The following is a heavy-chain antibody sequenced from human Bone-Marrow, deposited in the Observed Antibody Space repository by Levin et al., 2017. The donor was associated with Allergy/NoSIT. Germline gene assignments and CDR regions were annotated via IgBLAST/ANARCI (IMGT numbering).Heavy chain of an antibody. CDR2: ISGSGDST. D-gene: IGHD6-19*01. Sequence: PGGSLRLSCAASGFPFSSYAMSWVRQAPGKGLEWVSGISGSGDSTYYADSVKGRFTISRDNSKNTLYLQMNSLRAEDTAVYYCAKAVAGTPHFDYWGQGTLVTVSS. J-gene: IGHJ4*02. CDR3: AKAVAGTPHFDY. V-gene: IGHV3-23*01. CDR1: GFPFSSYA.